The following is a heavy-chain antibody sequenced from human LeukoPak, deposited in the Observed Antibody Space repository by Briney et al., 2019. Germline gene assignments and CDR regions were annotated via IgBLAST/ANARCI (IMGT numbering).Heavy chain of an antibody. CDR3: ALGGLAARLVY. V-gene: IGHV3-23*01. J-gene: IGHJ4*02. Sequence: GGSLRLSCAASGFTFSSYAMSWVRQAPGKGLEWVSAISGSGGSTYYADSVKGRFTISRDNSKNTLYLQMNSLRAEDTAVYYCALGGLAARLVYWGQGTLVTVSS. CDR2: ISGSGGST. CDR1: GFTFSSYA. D-gene: IGHD6-6*01.